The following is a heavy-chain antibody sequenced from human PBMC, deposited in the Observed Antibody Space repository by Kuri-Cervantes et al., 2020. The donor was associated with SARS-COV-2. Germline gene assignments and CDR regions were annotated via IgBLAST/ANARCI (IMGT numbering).Heavy chain of an antibody. J-gene: IGHJ6*02. CDR3: ARQVELSLDEYGMDI. V-gene: IGHV4-39*01. CDR2: IYYSGST. D-gene: IGHD1-7*01. CDR1: GGSISSSSYY. Sequence: ESLKISCTVSGGSISSSSYYWGWIRQPPGKGLEWIGSIYYSGSTYYNPSLKSRVTISVHTSKTQFSLNLSSVTVADTAVYYCARQVELSLDEYGMDIWGQGTTVTVSS.